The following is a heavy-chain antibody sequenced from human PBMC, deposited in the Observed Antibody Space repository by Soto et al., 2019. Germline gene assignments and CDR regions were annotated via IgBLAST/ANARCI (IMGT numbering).Heavy chain of an antibody. Sequence: QVTLKESGPVLVKPTETLTLTCTVSGFSLSNARMGVSWIRQPPGKALEWLAHIFSNDEKSYSTSLKSRLTISNDTSKSQVVLTMTNMDPVDTATYDCALHDYGGNFEYWGQGTLVTVAS. J-gene: IGHJ4*02. D-gene: IGHD4-17*01. V-gene: IGHV2-26*01. CDR1: GFSLSNARMG. CDR2: IFSNDEK. CDR3: ALHDYGGNFEY.